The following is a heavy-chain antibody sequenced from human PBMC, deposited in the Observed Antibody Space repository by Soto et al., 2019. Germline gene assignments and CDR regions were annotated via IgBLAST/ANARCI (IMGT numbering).Heavy chain of an antibody. CDR2: INHSGST. CDR1: GGSFSGYY. J-gene: IGHJ4*02. Sequence: QVQLQQWGAGLLKPSETLSLTCAVYGGSFSGYYWSWIRQPPGKGLEWSGEINHSGSTNYNPSLKSRVTISVDTSKNQFSLKLSSVTAADTAVYYCARTYYYDRSLDYWGQGTLVTVSS. CDR3: ARTYYYDRSLDY. V-gene: IGHV4-34*01. D-gene: IGHD3-22*01.